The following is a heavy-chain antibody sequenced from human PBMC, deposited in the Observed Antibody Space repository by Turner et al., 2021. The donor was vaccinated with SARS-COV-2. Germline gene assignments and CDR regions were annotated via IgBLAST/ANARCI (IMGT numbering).Heavy chain of an antibody. Sequence: EVQLEESGGGLVQPGGSLRLSCAASGFTFNNYWMTWVRQAPGKGLEWVANIKEDGSEKYYVDSVKGRFTISRDNAKNSLYLQVNSLRAEDTAVYYCARSELGLFFDYWGQGTLVTVSS. D-gene: IGHD7-27*01. J-gene: IGHJ4*02. CDR2: IKEDGSEK. V-gene: IGHV3-7*01. CDR3: ARSELGLFFDY. CDR1: GFTFNNYW.